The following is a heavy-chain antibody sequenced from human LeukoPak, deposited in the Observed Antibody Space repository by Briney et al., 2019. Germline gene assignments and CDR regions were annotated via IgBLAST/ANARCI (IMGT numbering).Heavy chain of an antibody. J-gene: IGHJ4*02. CDR1: GSSFTSYC. Sequence: GEPLKISCKASGSSFTSYCIGWVRQLSGNDLQSLGIIYTSDSISRYSPSFQGQVTISADKSISTAYLQWSSLKASDTAVYYCAKADSGTYYGLGDYFDYWGQGTLVTVSS. CDR2: IYTSDSIS. D-gene: IGHD1-26*01. V-gene: IGHV5-51*03. CDR3: AKADSGTYYGLGDYFDY.